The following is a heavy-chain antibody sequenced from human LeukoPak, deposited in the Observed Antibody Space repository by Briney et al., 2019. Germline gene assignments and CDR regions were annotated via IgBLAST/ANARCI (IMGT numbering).Heavy chain of an antibody. J-gene: IGHJ6*02. D-gene: IGHD4-17*01. V-gene: IGHV3-30*18. CDR3: AKVRLAVTNPLSGGIRFYGMDV. CDR1: GFTFSSYG. Sequence: GGSLRLSCAASGFTFSSYGMHWVRQAPGKGLEWVAVISYDGSNKYYADSVKGRFTISRDNSKNTLYLQMNSLRAEDTAVYYCAKVRLAVTNPLSGGIRFYGMDVWGQGTTVTVSS. CDR2: ISYDGSNK.